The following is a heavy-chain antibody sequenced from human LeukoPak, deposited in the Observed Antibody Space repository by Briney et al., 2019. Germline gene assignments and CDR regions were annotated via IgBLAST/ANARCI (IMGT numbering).Heavy chain of an antibody. CDR1: GFPFSRFW. CDR3: ARDVPSTLGY. D-gene: IGHD1-1*01. V-gene: IGHV3-74*01. J-gene: IGHJ4*02. CDR2: INRDATST. Sequence: GGSLRLSCEASGFPFSRFWMHWVRQVPGKGLEWVSRINRDATSTTYADSVKGRFSISRDNAKNTLYMEMNSLRVNDTAVYYCARDVPSTLGYWGQGTLVTVSS.